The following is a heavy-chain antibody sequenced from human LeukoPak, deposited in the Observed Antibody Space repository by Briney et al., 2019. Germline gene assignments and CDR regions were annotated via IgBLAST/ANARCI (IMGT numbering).Heavy chain of an antibody. CDR2: IKSDGSLK. V-gene: IGHV3-48*03. CDR1: GLTFSGFE. Sequence: GSLRLSCVGSGLTFSGFELNWVRQAPGKGLEWVSYIKSDGSLKTYADAVKGRFAISRDNAKNSLYLQMNSLRAEDTAVYYCARRFRDWGQGILVTVSS. J-gene: IGHJ4*02. CDR3: ARRFRD.